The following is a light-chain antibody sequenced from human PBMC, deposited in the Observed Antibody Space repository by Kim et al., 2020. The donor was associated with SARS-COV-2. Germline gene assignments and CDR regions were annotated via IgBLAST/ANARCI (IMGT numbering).Light chain of an antibody. Sequence: LPPGERAPLSCRASQSVTSNFLAWYQQKPGQAPRLLIYSASSRATGIPDRFSGSGSGTDFTLTINRVEPEDFVVYYCHQYGSSPLTFGPGTKLEI. V-gene: IGKV3-20*01. CDR1: QSVTSNF. J-gene: IGKJ2*01. CDR2: SAS. CDR3: HQYGSSPLT.